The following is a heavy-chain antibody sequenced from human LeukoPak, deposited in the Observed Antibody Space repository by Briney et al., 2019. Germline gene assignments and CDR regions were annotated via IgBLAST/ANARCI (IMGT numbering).Heavy chain of an antibody. CDR1: GYTFTSYG. Sequence: ASVKVSCKASGYTFTSYGISWVRQAPGQGLEWMGWISAYNGNTNYAQKLQGRVTMTTDTSTSTAYMELRSLRSDNAAVYYCAREWYSSGWYGSRAFDYWGQGTLVTVSS. CDR3: AREWYSSGWYGSRAFDY. CDR2: ISAYNGNT. D-gene: IGHD6-19*01. J-gene: IGHJ4*02. V-gene: IGHV1-18*01.